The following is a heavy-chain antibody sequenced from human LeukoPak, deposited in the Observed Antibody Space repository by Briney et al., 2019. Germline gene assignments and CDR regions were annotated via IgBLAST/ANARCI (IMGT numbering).Heavy chain of an antibody. D-gene: IGHD1-26*01. CDR3: ARGTSSGSPEGFDP. CDR2: IYYSGST. CDR1: GGSISSYY. J-gene: IGHJ5*02. Sequence: SETLSLTCTVCGGSISSYYWSWIRQPPGKGLEGIGYIYYSGSTNYNPSLKSRVTISVDTPKNQFSLKLSSVTAADTAVYYCARGTSSGSPEGFDPWGQGTLVTVSS. V-gene: IGHV4-59*01.